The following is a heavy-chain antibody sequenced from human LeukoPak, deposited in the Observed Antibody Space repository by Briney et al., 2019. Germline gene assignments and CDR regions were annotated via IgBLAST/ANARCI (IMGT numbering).Heavy chain of an antibody. CDR1: GYTFPSYY. V-gene: IGHV1-46*01. CDR3: ARAYSSSWYWTSAFDI. D-gene: IGHD6-13*01. J-gene: IGHJ3*02. CDR2: INPSGGST. Sequence: ASEPVSCKACGYTFPSYYMLWVRPAAGQGLTWMGIINPSGGSTRHAQKSQGRVNMIRNQSKSTVHLELRSVNPDDTAVYYCARAYSSSWYWTSAFDIWGQGTMVTVSS.